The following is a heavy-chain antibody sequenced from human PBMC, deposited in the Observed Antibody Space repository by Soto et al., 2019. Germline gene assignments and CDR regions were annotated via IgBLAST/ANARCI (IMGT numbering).Heavy chain of an antibody. CDR1: GFTLSSFS. J-gene: IGHJ4*02. CDR2: INTGGAT. CDR3: AKGSNSYYYEY. D-gene: IGHD3-16*01. V-gene: IGHV3-23*01. Sequence: PGGSLRLSCAASGFTLSSFSMTWVRPAPGKGLEWVSTINTGGATYYADSGKGRFTISRDNSKNTVYLQMNSLRAEDTAVYYCAKGSNSYYYEYWGQGTLVTVSS.